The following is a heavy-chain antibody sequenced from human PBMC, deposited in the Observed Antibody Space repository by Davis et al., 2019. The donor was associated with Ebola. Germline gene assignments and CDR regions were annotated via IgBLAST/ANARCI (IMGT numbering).Heavy chain of an antibody. J-gene: IGHJ3*02. CDR2: INPNSGNT. D-gene: IGHD6-13*01. CDR1: GYTFTSHD. CDR3: ARVRQQLVDDGFDM. Sequence: ASVKVSCKASGYTFTSHDINWVRQATGQGLEWVGWINPNSGNTGYARKFQGRVTMTRITSINTAYMELSSLRSEDTAVYFCARVRQQLVDDGFDMWGQGTLVTVSS. V-gene: IGHV1-8*01.